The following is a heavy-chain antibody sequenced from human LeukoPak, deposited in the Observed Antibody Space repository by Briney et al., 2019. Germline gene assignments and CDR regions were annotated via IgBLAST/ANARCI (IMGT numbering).Heavy chain of an antibody. D-gene: IGHD5-18*01. CDR3: ARDQGGYSYGLDY. J-gene: IGHJ4*02. CDR1: GGSISSGGYY. V-gene: IGHV4-31*03. Sequence: SETLSLTCTVSGGSISSGGYYWSWIRQHPGKGLEWIGYIYYSGSTYYNPSLKSRVTISVDTSKNQFSLKLSSVTAADTAVYYCARDQGGYSYGLDYWGQGILVTVSS. CDR2: IYYSGST.